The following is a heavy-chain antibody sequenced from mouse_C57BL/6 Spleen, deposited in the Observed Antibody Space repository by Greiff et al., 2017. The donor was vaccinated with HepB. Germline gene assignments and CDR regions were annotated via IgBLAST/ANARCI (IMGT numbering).Heavy chain of an antibody. Sequence: DVHLVESGGGLVKPGGSLKLSCAASGFTFSDYGMHWVRQAPEKGLEWVAYISSGSSTIYYADTVKGRFTISRDNAKNTLFLQMTSLRSEDTAMYYCARPTRWDGYFDYWGQGTTLTVSS. CDR2: ISSGSSTI. CDR1: GFTFSDYG. D-gene: IGHD4-1*01. V-gene: IGHV5-17*01. CDR3: ARPTRWDGYFDY. J-gene: IGHJ2*01.